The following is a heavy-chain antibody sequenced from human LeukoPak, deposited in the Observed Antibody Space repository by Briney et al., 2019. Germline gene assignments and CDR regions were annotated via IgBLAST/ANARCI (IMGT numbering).Heavy chain of an antibody. D-gene: IGHD6-13*01. CDR1: GGTFSSYA. V-gene: IGHV1-69*04. CDR3: ASGAAAGNFDY. CDR2: IIPILGIA. Sequence: SVKVSCKASGGTFSSYAISWVRQAPGQGLEWMGRIIPILGIANYAQKFQGRVTITADKSTSTAYMELSSLRSEDAAVYYCASGAAAGNFDYWGQGTLVTVSS. J-gene: IGHJ4*02.